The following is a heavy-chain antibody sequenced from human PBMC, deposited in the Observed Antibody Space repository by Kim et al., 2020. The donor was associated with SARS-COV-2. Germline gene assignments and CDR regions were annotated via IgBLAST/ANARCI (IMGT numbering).Heavy chain of an antibody. CDR1: GYTFTSYY. J-gene: IGHJ6*02. D-gene: IGHD3-22*01. CDR2: INPSGGST. V-gene: IGHV1-46*01. CDR3: ARERITMIVVVTDYYYYYYGMDV. Sequence: ASVKVSCKASGYTFTSYYMHWVRQAPGQGLEWMGIINPSGGSTSYAQKFQGRVTMTRDTSTSTVYMELSSLRSEDTAVYYCARERITMIVVVTDYYYYYYGMDVWGQGTTVTVSS.